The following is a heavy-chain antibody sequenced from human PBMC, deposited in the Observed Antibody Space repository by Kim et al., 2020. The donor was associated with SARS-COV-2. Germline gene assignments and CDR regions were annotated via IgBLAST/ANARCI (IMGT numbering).Heavy chain of an antibody. D-gene: IGHD6-19*01. CDR1: GYSFTSYW. V-gene: IGHV5-10-1*01. J-gene: IGHJ6*02. CDR2: IDPSDSYT. CDR3: ARSGQRAVAETTGMDV. Sequence: GESLKISCKGSGYSFTSYWISWVRQMPGKGLEWMGRIDPSDSYTNYSPSFQGHVTISADKSISTAYLQWSSLKASDTAMYYCARSGQRAVAETTGMDVWGQGTTVTVSS.